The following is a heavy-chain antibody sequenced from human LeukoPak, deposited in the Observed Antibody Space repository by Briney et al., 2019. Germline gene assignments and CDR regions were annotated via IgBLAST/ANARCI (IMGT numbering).Heavy chain of an antibody. D-gene: IGHD3-10*01. CDR2: IYYSGST. Sequence: PSETLSLTCTVSGGSISSYYWSWIRQPPGKGLEWIGYIYYSGSTNYNPSLKSRVTISVDTSKNQFSLKLSSVTAADTAVYYCARAVVTMVRGALNWFDPWGQGTLVTVSS. J-gene: IGHJ5*02. CDR3: ARAVVTMVRGALNWFDP. CDR1: GGSISSYY. V-gene: IGHV4-59*01.